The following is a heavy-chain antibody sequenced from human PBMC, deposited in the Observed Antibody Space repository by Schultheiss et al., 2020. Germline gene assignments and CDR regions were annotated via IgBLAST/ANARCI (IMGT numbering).Heavy chain of an antibody. J-gene: IGHJ4*02. D-gene: IGHD2-2*01. V-gene: IGHV3-74*01. CDR1: GFTFSSYG. Sequence: GGSLRLSCAASGFTFSSYGMHWVRQAPGKGLVWVSRINSDGSSTSYADSVKGRFTISRDNAKNTLYLQMNSLRAEDTAVYYCATSLVPVYMGLDNWGQGTLVTVSS. CDR3: ATSLVPVYMGLDN. CDR2: INSDGSST.